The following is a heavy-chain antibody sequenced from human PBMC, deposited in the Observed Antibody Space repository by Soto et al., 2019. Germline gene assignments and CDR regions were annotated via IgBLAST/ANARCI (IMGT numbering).Heavy chain of an antibody. CDR1: RFTFSDYA. CDR2: VSHDGRNT. J-gene: IGHJ4*02. CDR3: AKGGRQWLVTSDFNY. D-gene: IGHD6-19*01. Sequence: VQLVESGGGVVQPGRSLRLSCAAFRFTFSDYAVQWVRQAPGKGLEWVAVVSHDGRNTHYADSVKGRFTISRDSSKNTVSLEMTSMRAEDTAVYYCAKGGRQWLVTSDFNYWGQGALVTVSP. V-gene: IGHV3-30*18.